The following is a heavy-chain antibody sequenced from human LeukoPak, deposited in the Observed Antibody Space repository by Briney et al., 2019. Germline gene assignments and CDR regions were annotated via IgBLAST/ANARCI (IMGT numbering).Heavy chain of an antibody. Sequence: PGGSLRLSCVASGFTFSSFGMNWVRQAPGKGLEWVSYIGSGGSAIYYADSVKGRFTIFRDNAKNSLYLQMNSLRDEDAAVYHCAGASPSGYDYWGQGTLVTVSS. CDR1: GFTFSSFG. CDR3: AGASPSGYDY. J-gene: IGHJ4*02. D-gene: IGHD3-22*01. V-gene: IGHV3-48*02. CDR2: IGSGGSAI.